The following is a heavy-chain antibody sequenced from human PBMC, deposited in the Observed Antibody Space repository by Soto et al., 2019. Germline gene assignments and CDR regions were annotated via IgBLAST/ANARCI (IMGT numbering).Heavy chain of an antibody. Sequence: QVQLQQWGAGLLKPSETLSLTCAVYGGSFSGYYWSWIRQPPGKGLEWIGEINHSGSTNYNPSLKSRVTISVDTCKNQFSLKLSSVTAADTAVYYCAREYGDYGVIEYWGQGTLVTVSS. V-gene: IGHV4-34*01. CDR2: INHSGST. CDR1: GGSFSGYY. CDR3: AREYGDYGVIEY. J-gene: IGHJ4*02. D-gene: IGHD4-17*01.